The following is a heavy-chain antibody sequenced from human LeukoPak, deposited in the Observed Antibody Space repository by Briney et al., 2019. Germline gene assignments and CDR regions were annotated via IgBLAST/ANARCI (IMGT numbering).Heavy chain of an antibody. D-gene: IGHD3-22*01. Sequence: GGSLRLSCAASGFTVSSYEMNWVRQAPGKGLEWISYISGSGTTISYANSVKGRFTISRDNAMNSVYLQMTGLRVEDTAIYFCARINYFDSTGYGGEMDYWGQGNLVTVSS. CDR2: ISGSGTTI. CDR1: GFTVSSYE. J-gene: IGHJ4*02. CDR3: ARINYFDSTGYGGEMDY. V-gene: IGHV3-48*03.